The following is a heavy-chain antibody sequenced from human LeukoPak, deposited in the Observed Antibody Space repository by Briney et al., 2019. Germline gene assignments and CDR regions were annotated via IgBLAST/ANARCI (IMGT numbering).Heavy chain of an antibody. CDR2: IYTSGSTSGST. V-gene: IGHV4-4*07. J-gene: IGHJ4*02. Sequence: SETLSLTCSVSGGYISSYYWSWIRQPAGKGLEWIGRIYTSGSTSGSTSYNPSLKGRVTTSVDTSKNQFSLKLISVTAADTAVYYCAREYYDFWSGYYTNVYYFDYWGQGTLVTVSS. CDR3: AREYYDFWSGYYTNVYYFDY. CDR1: GGYISSYY. D-gene: IGHD3-3*01.